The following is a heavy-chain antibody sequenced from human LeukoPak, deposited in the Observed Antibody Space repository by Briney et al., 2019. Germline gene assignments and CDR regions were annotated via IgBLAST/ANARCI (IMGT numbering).Heavy chain of an antibody. CDR1: GYTFTGYY. CDR3: AIVGYCSSTGCYAVGDYYYYYYMDV. J-gene: IGHJ6*03. Sequence: ASVKVSCKASGYTFTGYYMHWVRQAPGQGLEWMGRINPNSGGTNYAQKFQGRVTMTRDTSISTAYMELSRLRSDDTAVYYCAIVGYCSSTGCYAVGDYYYYYYMDVWGKGTTVTVSS. D-gene: IGHD2-2*01. V-gene: IGHV1-2*06. CDR2: INPNSGGT.